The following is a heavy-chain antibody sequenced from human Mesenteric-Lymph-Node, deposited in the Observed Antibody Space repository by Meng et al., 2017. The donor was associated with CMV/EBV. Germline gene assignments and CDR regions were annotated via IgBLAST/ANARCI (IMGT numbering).Heavy chain of an antibody. Sequence: SETLSLTCTVSGGSVSSDGHYWAWIRQPPGKGLEWIVSIHYSGRTYHTPSLKSRVSILLDTSKNQFSLKLHSVTAADTAMYYCARDFGGGSTENWGQGMLVTVSS. CDR1: GGSVSSDGHY. V-gene: IGHV4-39*07. CDR2: IHYSGRT. J-gene: IGHJ4*02. CDR3: ARDFGGGSTEN. D-gene: IGHD3-16*01.